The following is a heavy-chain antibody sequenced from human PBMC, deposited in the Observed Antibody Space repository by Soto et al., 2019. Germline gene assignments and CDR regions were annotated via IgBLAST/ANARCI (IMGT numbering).Heavy chain of an antibody. CDR1: GGTFTNYA. CDR2: IIPIFGTP. CDR3: ARTIEYSSSSSIDY. Sequence: ASVKVSCKPSGGTFTNYAFSWVRQAPGQGLEWMGGIIPIFGTPDYAQNFQGRVTITADEYTRTASMELSSLRSEDTAVYYCARTIEYSSSSSIDYWGQGTMVTVSS. V-gene: IGHV1-69*13. J-gene: IGHJ4*02. D-gene: IGHD6-6*01.